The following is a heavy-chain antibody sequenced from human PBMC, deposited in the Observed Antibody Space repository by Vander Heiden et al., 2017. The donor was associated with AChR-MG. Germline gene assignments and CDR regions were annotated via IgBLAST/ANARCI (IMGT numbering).Heavy chain of an antibody. V-gene: IGHV4-4*07. Sequence: QVQLQESGPGLVTPSETLSLTFTVSAGSISNYYWTWVRQPAGQKAEWLGRIPSRGRTSYNPSLKSRVTMSMDTSKGQFSLRLSSVTAADTAIYYCARAHEGGSSSPGRFDPWGQGTLVTVSS. CDR3: ARAHEGGSSSPGRFDP. CDR1: AGSISNYY. CDR2: IPSRGRT. J-gene: IGHJ5*02. D-gene: IGHD3-16*01.